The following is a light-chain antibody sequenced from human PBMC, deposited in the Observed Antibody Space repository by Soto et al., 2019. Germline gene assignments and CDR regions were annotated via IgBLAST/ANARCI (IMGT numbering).Light chain of an antibody. Sequence: QSALTQPASVSESPGQSITISCNGTSSDIGAYNYVSWYQHHPGKAPKLMIYDVSDRPSGVSNRFSGSKSGNTASLTISGLQAEDEAEYYCSSYTSSITVIFGGGTKLTVL. CDR3: SSYTSSITVI. V-gene: IGLV2-14*03. CDR2: DVS. CDR1: SSDIGAYNY. J-gene: IGLJ2*01.